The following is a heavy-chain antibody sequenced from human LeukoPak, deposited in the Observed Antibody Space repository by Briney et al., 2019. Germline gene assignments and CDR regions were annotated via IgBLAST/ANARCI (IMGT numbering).Heavy chain of an antibody. V-gene: IGHV4-34*01. CDR1: GGSFSGYY. CDR3: ARGTQNVLRFLEWYLPFDY. D-gene: IGHD3-3*01. CDR2: INHSGST. Sequence: SETLSLTCAVYGGSFSGYYWSWIRQPPGKGLEWIGEINHSGSTNYNPSLKSRVTISVDTSKNQFSLKLSSVTAADTAVYYCARGTQNVLRFLEWYLPFDYWGQGTLVTVSS. J-gene: IGHJ4*02.